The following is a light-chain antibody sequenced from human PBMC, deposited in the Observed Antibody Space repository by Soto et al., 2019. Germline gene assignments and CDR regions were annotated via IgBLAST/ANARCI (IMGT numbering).Light chain of an antibody. V-gene: IGKV2-30*02. CDR1: QSLVHSDGIAY. Sequence: DVVMTQSPLSVPVTVGQPASIXXRSXQSLVHSDGIAYFSWFQQRPGRSPRXXIYKVSNRDSGVPARFSGSGSGTDFALKISRVEAEDVGVYYCMQGTHWPITFGQGTRLEI. J-gene: IGKJ5*01. CDR3: MQGTHWPIT. CDR2: KVS.